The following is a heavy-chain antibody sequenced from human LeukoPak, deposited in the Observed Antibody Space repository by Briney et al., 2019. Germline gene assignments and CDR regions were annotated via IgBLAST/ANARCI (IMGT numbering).Heavy chain of an antibody. J-gene: IGHJ4*02. Sequence: GASVKVSCKASGYTFANFDNSGISWVRQAPGQGLEWMGWIATKKGYTDYAQKLQGRVTMTADTSTSTAYLDLRSLISDDTAVYYCARWIRGTFWSFDNWGQGTPVTVSS. V-gene: IGHV1-18*01. D-gene: IGHD2-2*03. CDR3: ARWIRGTFWSFDN. CDR1: GYTFANFDNSG. CDR2: IATKKGYT.